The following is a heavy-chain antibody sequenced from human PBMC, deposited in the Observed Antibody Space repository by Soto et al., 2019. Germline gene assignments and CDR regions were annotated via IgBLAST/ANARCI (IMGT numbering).Heavy chain of an antibody. V-gene: IGHV3-23*01. J-gene: IGHJ4*01. Sequence: GGSLRLSCAASGFTFSSFAMTWVRQAPGKGLEWVSALNPGGQTTYYIDSVKGRFTISRDNAKNTLYLQMNSLTDADTAVYYCAKDSPVGGNYQDLDYWGHGTLVTVSS. CDR1: GFTFSSFA. CDR3: AKDSPVGGNYQDLDY. CDR2: LNPGGQTT. D-gene: IGHD1-7*01.